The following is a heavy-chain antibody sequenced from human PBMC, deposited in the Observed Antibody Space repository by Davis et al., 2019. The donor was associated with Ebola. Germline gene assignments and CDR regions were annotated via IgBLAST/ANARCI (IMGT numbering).Heavy chain of an antibody. CDR3: ARGFMDSAAFRAGWFDP. V-gene: IGHV1-8*01. J-gene: IGHJ5*02. CDR1: GYTCSVYD. D-gene: IGHD2/OR15-2a*01. Sequence: ASVKVSCKACGYTCSVYDFNCVRHAAGQGREWRGWMNPHTGYTGYAKKFQGRVTMTRNSSINTAYMELRGLRSDDTGVYYCARGFMDSAAFRAGWFDPWGQGTAATVS. CDR2: MNPHTGYT.